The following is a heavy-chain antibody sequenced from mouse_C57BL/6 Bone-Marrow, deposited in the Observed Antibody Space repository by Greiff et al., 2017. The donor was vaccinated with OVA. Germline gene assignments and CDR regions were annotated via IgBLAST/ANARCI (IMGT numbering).Heavy chain of an antibody. CDR3: AGYDGAWFAY. V-gene: IGHV1S132*01. CDR1: GYTFTSYW. D-gene: IGHD2-14*01. Sequence: QVQLKQSGAELVKPGASVKLSCKTSGYTFTSYWIQWVKQRPGQGLGWIGEIFPGTGTTYYNEKFKGKATLTIDTSSSTAYMQLSSLTSEDSAVYFCAGYDGAWFAYWGQGTLVTVSA. J-gene: IGHJ3*01. CDR2: IFPGTGTT.